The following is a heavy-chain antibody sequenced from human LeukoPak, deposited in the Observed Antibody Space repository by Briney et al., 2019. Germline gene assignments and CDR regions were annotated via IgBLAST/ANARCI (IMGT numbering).Heavy chain of an antibody. CDR3: AKRGVVIRVFHVGFRKEAYYFDS. CDR1: GITLSNYG. J-gene: IGHJ4*02. D-gene: IGHD3-10*01. Sequence: GGSLRLSCAVSGITLSNYGMSWVRQPPGKGLEWVAGLSRSGGGTYYAYSEPGRFTISRVNPKNTLYLQINGLRADDTAVYFCAKRGVVIRVFHVGFRKEAYYFDSWGQGARVTVSS. CDR2: LSRSGGGT. V-gene: IGHV3-23*01.